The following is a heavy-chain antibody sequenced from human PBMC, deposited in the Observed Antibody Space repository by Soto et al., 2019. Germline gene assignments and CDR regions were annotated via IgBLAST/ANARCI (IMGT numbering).Heavy chain of an antibody. CDR3: ARATLIFCSGGSCYSRGWFDP. Sequence: SETLSLTCAVYGGSVSGYYWSWIRQPPGKGLEWIGEINHSGSTNYNPSLKSRVTISVDTSKNQFSLKLSSVTAADTAVYCCARATLIFCSGGSCYSRGWFDPWGQGTLVTVSS. V-gene: IGHV4-34*01. CDR1: GGSVSGYY. D-gene: IGHD2-15*01. CDR2: INHSGST. J-gene: IGHJ5*02.